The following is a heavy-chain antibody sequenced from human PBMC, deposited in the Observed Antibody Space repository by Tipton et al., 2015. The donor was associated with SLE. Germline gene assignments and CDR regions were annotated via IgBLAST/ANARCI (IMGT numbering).Heavy chain of an antibody. CDR1: GGSISSYY. J-gene: IGHJ2*01. D-gene: IGHD1-26*01. V-gene: IGHV4-59*08. CDR3: ARQGGSYHGYWYFDL. CDR2: IYYSGST. Sequence: TLSLTCTVSGGSISSYYWSWIRQPPGKGLEWIGYIYYSGSTNYNPSLKSRVTISVDTSKNQFSLKLSSVTAADTAVYYCARQGGSYHGYWYFDLWGRGTLVTVS.